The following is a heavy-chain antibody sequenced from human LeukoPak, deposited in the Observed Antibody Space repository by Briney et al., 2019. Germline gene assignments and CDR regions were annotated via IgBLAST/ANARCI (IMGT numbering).Heavy chain of an antibody. CDR3: ARETTVTTSLDV. D-gene: IGHD4-17*01. CDR2: IYHSGST. J-gene: IGHJ6*04. CDR1: GYSISSGYY. Sequence: SETLSLTCTVSGYSISSGYYWGWIRQPPGEGLEWIGSIYHSGSTYYNPSLKSRVTISVDTSKNQFSLKLSSVTAADTAVYYCARETTVTTSLDVWGKGTTVTVSS. V-gene: IGHV4-38-2*02.